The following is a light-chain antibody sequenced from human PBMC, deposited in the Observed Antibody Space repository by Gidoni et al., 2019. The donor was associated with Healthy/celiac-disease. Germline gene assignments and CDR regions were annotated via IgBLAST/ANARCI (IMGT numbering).Light chain of an antibody. CDR1: SNNVGNQG. V-gene: IGLV10-54*01. J-gene: IGLJ2*01. CDR3: SAWDSSLSAVV. CDR2: RNN. Sequence: QAGLPQPPSVSKGLRQTATLTCTGKSNNVGNQGAAWLQQHQGHPPKLLSYRNNNRPSGISERLSASRSGNTASLTITGLQPEDDADYYCSAWDSSLSAVVFGGGTKLPVL.